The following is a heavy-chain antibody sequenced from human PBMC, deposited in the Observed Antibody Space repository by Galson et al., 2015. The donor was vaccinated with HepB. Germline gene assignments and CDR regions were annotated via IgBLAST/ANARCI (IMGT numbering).Heavy chain of an antibody. D-gene: IGHD3-22*01. CDR3: AKGGDSSGYYGGPFDY. CDR1: GFTFSSYG. Sequence: SLRLSCAASGFTFSSYGMHWVRQAPGKGLEWVAVISYDGSNKYYADSVKGRFTISRDNSKNTLYLQMNSLRAEDTAVYHCAKGGDSSGYYGGPFDYWGQGTLVTVSS. J-gene: IGHJ4*02. CDR2: ISYDGSNK. V-gene: IGHV3-30*18.